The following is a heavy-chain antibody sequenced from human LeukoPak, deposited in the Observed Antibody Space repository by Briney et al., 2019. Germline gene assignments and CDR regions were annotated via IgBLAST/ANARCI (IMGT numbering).Heavy chain of an antibody. CDR3: AGQLWLKRFDY. Sequence: SETLSLTCTVSGGSISSYYWSGIRQPAGKGLEWIGRIYTSGSTNYNPSLKSRVTMSVDTSKNQFSLKLSSVTAADTAVYYCAGQLWLKRFDYWGQGTLVTVSS. D-gene: IGHD5-18*01. CDR2: IYTSGST. V-gene: IGHV4-4*07. CDR1: GGSISSYY. J-gene: IGHJ4*02.